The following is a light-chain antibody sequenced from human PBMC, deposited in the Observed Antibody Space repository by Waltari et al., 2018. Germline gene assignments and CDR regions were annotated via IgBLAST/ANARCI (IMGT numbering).Light chain of an antibody. Sequence: APPSCQARQSISSYLAWYQQNPGPARRLLIYDASNRATGIPARFSGGGSGTDFTLTISSLEPEDFAVYYCQQRDSWWTFGQGTKVEIK. V-gene: IGKV3-11*01. CDR3: QQRDSWWT. J-gene: IGKJ1*01. CDR1: QSISSY. CDR2: DAS.